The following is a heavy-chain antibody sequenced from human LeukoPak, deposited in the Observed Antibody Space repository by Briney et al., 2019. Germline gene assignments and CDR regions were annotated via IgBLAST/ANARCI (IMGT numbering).Heavy chain of an antibody. D-gene: IGHD5-12*01. CDR1: GFTFSSYS. CDR3: ARGQGSGYDWGYFDY. J-gene: IGHJ4*02. V-gene: IGHV3-48*01. Sequence: GGSLRLSCAASGFTFSSYSMNWVRQAPGKGLEWVSYISSSSSTIYYADSVKGRFTISRDNAKNSLYLQMNSLRAEDTAVYYCARGQGSGYDWGYFDYWGQGTLVTVSS. CDR2: ISSSSSTI.